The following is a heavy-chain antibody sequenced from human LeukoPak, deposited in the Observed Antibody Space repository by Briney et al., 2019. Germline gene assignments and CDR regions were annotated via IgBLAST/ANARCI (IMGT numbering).Heavy chain of an antibody. V-gene: IGHV3-48*02. CDR2: ISSSSSTI. CDR1: GFTFSSYS. J-gene: IGHJ4*02. CDR3: ARSRTEGRFNYFDY. D-gene: IGHD1-14*01. Sequence: PGGSLRLSCAASGFTFSSYSMNWVRQAPGKGLEWVSYISSSSSTIYYADSVKGRFTISRDNAKNSLYLQMNSLRDEDTAVYYCARSRTEGRFNYFDYWGQGTLVTVSS.